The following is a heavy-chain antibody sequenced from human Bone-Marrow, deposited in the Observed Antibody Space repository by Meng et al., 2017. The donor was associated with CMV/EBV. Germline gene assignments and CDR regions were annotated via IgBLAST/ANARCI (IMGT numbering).Heavy chain of an antibody. CDR2: IIPIFGTA. V-gene: IGHV1-69*05. D-gene: IGHD4-11*01. CDR1: GYTFTSYY. Sequence: SVKVSCKASGYTFTSYYMHWVRQAPGQGLEWMGGIIPIFGTANYAQKFQGRVTITTDESTSTAYMELSSLRSEDTAVYYCARDRPLMTTVTTRYYYGMDVWGPGPTVTGSS. CDR3: ARDRPLMTTVTTRYYYGMDV. J-gene: IGHJ6*01.